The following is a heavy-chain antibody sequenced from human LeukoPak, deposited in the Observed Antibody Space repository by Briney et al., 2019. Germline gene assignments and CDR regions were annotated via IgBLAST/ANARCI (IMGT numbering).Heavy chain of an antibody. J-gene: IGHJ4*02. CDR3: ARVDYYGSGSQWYFDY. Sequence: SVKVSCKASGGTFSSYAISWVRQAPGQGLEWMGSIIPILGIAHYAQKFQGRVTITADKSTSTAYMELSSLRSEDTAVYYCARVDYYGSGSQWYFDYWGQGTLVTVCS. V-gene: IGHV1-69*04. CDR2: IIPILGIA. CDR1: GGTFSSYA. D-gene: IGHD3-10*01.